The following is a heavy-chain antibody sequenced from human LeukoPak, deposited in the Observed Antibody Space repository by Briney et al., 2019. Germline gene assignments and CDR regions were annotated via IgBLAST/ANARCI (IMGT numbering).Heavy chain of an antibody. CDR1: GFTFSHFG. J-gene: IGHJ4*02. D-gene: IGHD4-11*01. V-gene: IGHV3-33*06. CDR3: AKDAQRGFDYSNSLEQ. CDR2: XWSDATNQ. Sequence: GGSLRLSCEASGFTFSHFGXXXVRQAPGKXXXXXXXXWSDATNQYYGDSVKXRXTXXRENFKKTVSLQMDSLRAEXTAVYYCAKDAQRGFDYSNSLEQWGQGSLVTVSS.